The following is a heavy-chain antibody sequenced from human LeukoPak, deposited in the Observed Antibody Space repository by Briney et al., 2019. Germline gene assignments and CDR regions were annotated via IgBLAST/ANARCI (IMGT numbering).Heavy chain of an antibody. D-gene: IGHD3-10*02. J-gene: IGHJ3*02. CDR3: ARGAVADHLVRGAFDI. V-gene: IGHV3-64*01. CDR2: ISSNGGST. CDR1: GFTFSSYA. Sequence: GGSLRLSCAASGFTFSSYAMHWVRQAPGKGLEYVSAISSNGGSTYYANFVKGRFTISRDNSKNTLYLQMGSLRAEDMAVYYCARGAVADHLVRGAFDIWGQGTMVTVSS.